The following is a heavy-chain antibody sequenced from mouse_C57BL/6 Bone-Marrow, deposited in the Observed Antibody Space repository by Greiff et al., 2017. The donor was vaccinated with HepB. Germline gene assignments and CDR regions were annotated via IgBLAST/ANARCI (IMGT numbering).Heavy chain of an antibody. J-gene: IGHJ2*01. D-gene: IGHD1-2*01. V-gene: IGHV1-76*01. CDR3: ARGDTTAPRGDYFDY. CDR2: IYPGSGNT. CDR1: GYTFTDYY. Sequence: VQLQQSGAELVRPGASVKLSCKASGYTFTDYYINWVKQRPGQGLEWIARIYPGSGNTYYNEKFKGKATLTAEKSSSTAYMQLSSLTSEDSAVYFCARGDTTAPRGDYFDYWGQGTTLTVSS.